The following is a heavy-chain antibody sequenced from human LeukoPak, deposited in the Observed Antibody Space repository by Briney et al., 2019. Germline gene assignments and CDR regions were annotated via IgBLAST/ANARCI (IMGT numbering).Heavy chain of an antibody. V-gene: IGHV3-30*18. D-gene: IGHD3-10*01. CDR1: GFTFSSYG. CDR3: AKDPRGSYYDSGSYYDY. J-gene: IGHJ4*02. Sequence: PGRSLRLSCAASGFTFSSYGMHWVRQAPGKGLEWVAVISYDGSNKYCADSVKGRFTISRDNSKNTLYLQMNSLRAEDTAVYYCAKDPRGSYYDSGSYYDYWGQGTLVTVSS. CDR2: ISYDGSNK.